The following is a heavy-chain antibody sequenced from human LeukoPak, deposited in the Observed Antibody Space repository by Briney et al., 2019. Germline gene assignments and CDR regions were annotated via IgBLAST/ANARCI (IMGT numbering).Heavy chain of an antibody. J-gene: IGHJ3*02. V-gene: IGHV3-30*03. D-gene: IGHD3-10*01. CDR2: ISYDGSNK. CDR1: GFTFSSYS. Sequence: GGSLRLSCAASGFTFSSYSMNWVRQAPGKGLEWVAVISYDGSNKYYADSVKGRFTISRDNSKNTLYLQMNSLRTEDTAVYYCARDLGESGDDAFDIWGQGTMVTVSS. CDR3: ARDLGESGDDAFDI.